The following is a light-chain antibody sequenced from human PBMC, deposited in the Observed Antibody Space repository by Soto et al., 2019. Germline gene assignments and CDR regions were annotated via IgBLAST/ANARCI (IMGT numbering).Light chain of an antibody. CDR3: RSNTSSSTPWV. CDR1: SSDVGGYNY. Sequence: QSALTQPASVSGSPGQSITISCTGTSSDVGGYNYVSWYQQHPGKAPKLMIYEVSNRPSGVSNRFSGSKSGNTASLTISGLQAEDVDDYYCRSNTSSSTPWVFGGGTKLTVL. CDR2: EVS. J-gene: IGLJ3*02. V-gene: IGLV2-14*01.